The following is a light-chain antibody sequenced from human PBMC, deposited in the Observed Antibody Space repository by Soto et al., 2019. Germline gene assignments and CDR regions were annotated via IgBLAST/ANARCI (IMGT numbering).Light chain of an antibody. V-gene: IGKV1-33*01. CDR2: DTI. CDR3: QQYVNLPYT. CDR1: QDLTNY. J-gene: IGKJ2*01. Sequence: DIQMTQSPPSLAASVGDRVTITCQASQDLTNYLNWYQQKPGEAPKLLIYDTITLEEGVPSRFSGGGSGTDFTFTINGLQPEDAARYSCQQYVNLPYTFGQGTKREIK.